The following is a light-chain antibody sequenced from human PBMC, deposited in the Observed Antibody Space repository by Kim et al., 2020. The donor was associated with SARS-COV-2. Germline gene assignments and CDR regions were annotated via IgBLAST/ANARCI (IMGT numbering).Light chain of an antibody. CDR3: LHYSGFPFA. Sequence: DIQMTQSPSSLSASVGDRVTITCRASQGIRNDLGWYQQKPGKAPRRLIYAISTLQNGVPSRFSGGGSGTKFTLTISSLQPEDVATYYCLHYSGFPFAFGPGTKVDIK. J-gene: IGKJ3*01. V-gene: IGKV1-17*01. CDR1: QGIRND. CDR2: AIS.